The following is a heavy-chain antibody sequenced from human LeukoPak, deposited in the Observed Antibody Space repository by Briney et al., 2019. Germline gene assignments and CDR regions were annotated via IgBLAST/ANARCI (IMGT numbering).Heavy chain of an antibody. D-gene: IGHD2-2*01. CDR3: ARLDCSSTSCPPGY. CDR2: ISSSSSYI. Sequence: GGSLRLSCAASGFTFSSYSMNWVRQAPGKGLEWVSSISSSSSYIYYADSVKGRFTISRDNAKNSLYLQMNSLRAEDTAVYYCARLDCSSTSCPPGYWGQGTLVTVSS. V-gene: IGHV3-21*01. J-gene: IGHJ4*02. CDR1: GFTFSSYS.